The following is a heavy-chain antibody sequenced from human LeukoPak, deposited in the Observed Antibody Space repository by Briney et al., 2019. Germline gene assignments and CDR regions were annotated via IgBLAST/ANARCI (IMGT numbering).Heavy chain of an antibody. CDR1: GGSFSGYY. D-gene: IGHD2-2*01. V-gene: IGHV4-34*01. CDR3: ARGSVNYCSSTSCSGAFDI. Sequence: PSETLSLTCAVYGGSFSGYYWSWIRQPPGKGLEWIGEINHSGSTNYNPSLKSRVTISVDTSKNQFSLKLSSVTAAETAVYYCARGSVNYCSSTSCSGAFDIWGQGTMVTVSS. CDR2: INHSGST. J-gene: IGHJ3*02.